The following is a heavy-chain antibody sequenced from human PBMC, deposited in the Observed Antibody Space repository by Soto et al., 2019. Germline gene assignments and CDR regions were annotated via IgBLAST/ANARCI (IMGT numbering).Heavy chain of an antibody. CDR2: ISAHNGNT. CDR3: ARGRHGDY. V-gene: IGHV1-18*01. J-gene: IGHJ4*02. CDR1: GYAFTTYG. Sequence: QVHLVQSGAEVKKPGASVKVSCQGSGYAFTTYGITWVRQAPGQGLEWMGWISAHNGNTNYAQKLQGRVTVTRDTATSTAYMELRGLRYDDTAVYYCARGRHGDYWGQGALVTVSS.